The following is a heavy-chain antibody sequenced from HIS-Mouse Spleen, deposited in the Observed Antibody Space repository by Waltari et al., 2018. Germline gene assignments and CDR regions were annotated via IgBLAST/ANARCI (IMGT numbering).Heavy chain of an antibody. CDR2: IWYDGSNK. CDR1: GFPLRSYG. CDR3: ARDSGLITIIPYGMDV. Sequence: QVQLVESGGGVVQPGRSRRLSWAAAGFPLRSYGMRWVRQAPGKGLEWVAVIWYDGSNKYYADSVKGRFTISRDNSKNTLYLQMNSLRAEDTAVYYCARDSGLITIIPYGMDVWGQGTTVTVSS. J-gene: IGHJ6*02. V-gene: IGHV3-33*01. D-gene: IGHD3-10*01.